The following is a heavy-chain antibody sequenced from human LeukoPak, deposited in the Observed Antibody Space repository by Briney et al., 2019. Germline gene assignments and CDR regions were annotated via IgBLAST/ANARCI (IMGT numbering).Heavy chain of an antibody. V-gene: IGHV1-46*01. CDR2: INPSGGST. CDR3: ARDGVPAIVVVTPDMDV. Sequence: ASVKVSCKASGYTFTSYYMHWVRQAPGQGLEWMGIINPSGGSTSYAQKFQGRVTMTTDTSTSTAYMELRSLRSDDTAVYYCARDGVPAIVVVTPDMDVWGQGTTVTVSS. J-gene: IGHJ6*02. D-gene: IGHD3-22*01. CDR1: GYTFTSYY.